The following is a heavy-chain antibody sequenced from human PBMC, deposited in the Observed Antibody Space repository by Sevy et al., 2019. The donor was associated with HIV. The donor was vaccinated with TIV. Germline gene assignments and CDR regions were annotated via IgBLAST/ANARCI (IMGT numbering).Heavy chain of an antibody. Sequence: SQTLSLTCAISGDSVSSNSAAWNWIRQSPSRGLEWLGRTYYRSKWYNDYAESVKSRITINPDTSKNQFSLQLNSVTPEDTAVYYCASQTYDSSGNRFAYYYYGMDVWGQGTTVTVSS. CDR3: ASQTYDSSGNRFAYYYYGMDV. D-gene: IGHD3-22*01. J-gene: IGHJ6*02. V-gene: IGHV6-1*01. CDR2: TYYRSKWYN. CDR1: GDSVSSNSAA.